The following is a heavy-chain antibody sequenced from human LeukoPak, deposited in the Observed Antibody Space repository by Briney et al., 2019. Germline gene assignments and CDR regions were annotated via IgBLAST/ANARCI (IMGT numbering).Heavy chain of an antibody. Sequence: GGSLRLSCAASGFTVSSNYMSWVRQAPGKGLEWISVLYAGDATYYADSVKGRFTISRDNSKNTLYLQMNSLRAEDMAVYFCAKGGEVGITGYFDYWGQGTLVTVSS. CDR2: LYAGDAT. D-gene: IGHD1-26*01. CDR1: GFTVSSNY. J-gene: IGHJ4*02. V-gene: IGHV3-53*01. CDR3: AKGGEVGITGYFDY.